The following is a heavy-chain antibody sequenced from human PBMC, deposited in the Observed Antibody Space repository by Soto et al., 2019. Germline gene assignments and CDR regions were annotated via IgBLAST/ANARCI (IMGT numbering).Heavy chain of an antibody. D-gene: IGHD3-10*01. J-gene: IGHJ4*02. Sequence: SETLSLTCAVSAGSISSSSYYWGWIRQPPGKGLECLGGISYSGCPYYNPSLKSRVTISVDTSNNQFSLTLGSETAPDTAVYYCARLQHREPTWFGELLYDYWGQKTLVTVPS. CDR3: ARLQHREPTWFGELLYDY. CDR2: ISYSGCP. CDR1: AGSISSSSYY. V-gene: IGHV4-39*01.